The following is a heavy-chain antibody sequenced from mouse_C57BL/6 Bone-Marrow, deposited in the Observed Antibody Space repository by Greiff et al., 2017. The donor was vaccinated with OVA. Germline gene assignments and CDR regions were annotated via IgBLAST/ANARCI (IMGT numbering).Heavy chain of an antibody. Sequence: QVQLQQSGAELVRPGASVTLSCKASGYTFTDYEMHWVKQTPVHGLEWIGAIDPETGGTDYNQKFKGKAILTADKSSSTAYMELRSLTSDDSAVYYCTRSPLITTVYYYAMDYWGQGTSVTVSS. J-gene: IGHJ4*01. CDR3: TRSPLITTVYYYAMDY. V-gene: IGHV1-15*01. CDR1: GYTFTDYE. CDR2: IDPETGGT. D-gene: IGHD1-1*01.